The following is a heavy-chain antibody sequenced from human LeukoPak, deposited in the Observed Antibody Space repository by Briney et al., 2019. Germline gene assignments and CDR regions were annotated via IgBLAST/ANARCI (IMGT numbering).Heavy chain of an antibody. V-gene: IGHV5-51*01. D-gene: IGHD6-19*01. CDR2: IYPGDSDT. Sequence: GESLKISCKGSGNSFTNYWIGWVRQMPGKGLEWMGIIYPGDSDTRYSPSFQGLVTISADKSISTAYLQWSSLKASDTAMYYCARQVPVAGSYYFDSWGQGTLVTVSS. CDR3: ARQVPVAGSYYFDS. CDR1: GNSFTNYW. J-gene: IGHJ4*02.